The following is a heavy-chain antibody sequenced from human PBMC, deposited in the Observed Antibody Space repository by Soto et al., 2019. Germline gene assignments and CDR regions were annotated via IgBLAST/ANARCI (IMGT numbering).Heavy chain of an antibody. Sequence: SVKVSCKASGGTFSSYAISWVRQAPGQGLEWMGGIIPIFGTANYAQKFQGRVTITADESTSTAYMELSSLRSEDTAVYYCARGPVEMATISYFDYWGQGTLVTVSS. CDR2: IIPIFGTA. J-gene: IGHJ4*02. CDR3: ARGPVEMATISYFDY. V-gene: IGHV1-69*13. D-gene: IGHD5-12*01. CDR1: GGTFSSYA.